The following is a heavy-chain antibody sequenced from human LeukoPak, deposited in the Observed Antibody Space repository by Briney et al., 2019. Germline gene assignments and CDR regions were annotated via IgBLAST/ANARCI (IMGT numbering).Heavy chain of an antibody. CDR3: ARDKVAMIVPRGFDP. J-gene: IGHJ5*02. V-gene: IGHV4-39*07. CDR1: GGSVSSGSYY. CDR2: INHSGST. D-gene: IGHD3-22*01. Sequence: KPSETLSLTCTVSGGSVSSGSYYWSWIRQPPGKGLEWIGEINHSGSTNYNPSLKSRVTISVDTSKNQFSLKLSSVTAADTAVYYCARDKVAMIVPRGFDPWGQGTLVTVSS.